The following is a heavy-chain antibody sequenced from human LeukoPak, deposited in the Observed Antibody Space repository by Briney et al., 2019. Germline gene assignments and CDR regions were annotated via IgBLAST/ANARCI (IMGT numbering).Heavy chain of an antibody. D-gene: IGHD3-16*01. CDR1: GFTFSSYA. J-gene: IGHJ4*02. CDR2: ISGSGGST. Sequence: PGGSLRLSCAASGFTFSSYAMSWVRQAPGKGLEWVSAISGSGGSTYYADSVKGRFTISRDNSKNTLYLQMNSLRAEDTAVYYCAKDLAMGGFGLGVMGDWGQGTLVTVSS. V-gene: IGHV3-23*01. CDR3: AKDLAMGGFGLGVMGD.